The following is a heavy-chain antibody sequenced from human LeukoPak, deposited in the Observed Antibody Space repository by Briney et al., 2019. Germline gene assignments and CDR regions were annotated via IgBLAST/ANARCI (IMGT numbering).Heavy chain of an antibody. V-gene: IGHV4-38-2*02. J-gene: IGHJ4*02. CDR3: ASPGYSSGWFDY. Sequence: SQTLSLTCTVSGASISSYYCNWIRQPPGKGLEWIGSIYHSGSTYYNPSLKSRVTISVDTSKNQFSLKLSSVTAADTAVYYCASPGYSSGWFDYWGQGTLVTVSS. CDR2: IYHSGST. D-gene: IGHD6-19*01. CDR1: GASISSYY.